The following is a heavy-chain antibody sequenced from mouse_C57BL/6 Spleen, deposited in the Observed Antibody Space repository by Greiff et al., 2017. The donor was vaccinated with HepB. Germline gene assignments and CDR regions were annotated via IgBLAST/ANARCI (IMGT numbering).Heavy chain of an antibody. J-gene: IGHJ2*01. CDR2: INPNNGGT. CDR3: ARSTAYSMYYFDY. D-gene: IGHD1-2*01. V-gene: IGHV1-22*01. CDR1: GYTFTDYN. Sequence: EVQLQQSGPELVKPGASVKMSCKASGYTFTDYNMHWVQQSHGQSLEWIGYINPNNGGTTYNQKYKGKATLTVNKSSSTAYMALRSLTSEDSAVYYCARSTAYSMYYFDYWGQGTTRTVSS.